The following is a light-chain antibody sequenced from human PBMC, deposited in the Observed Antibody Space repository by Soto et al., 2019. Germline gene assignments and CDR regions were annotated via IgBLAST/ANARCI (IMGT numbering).Light chain of an antibody. Sequence: EIVLTQSPGTLSLSPGERATLSCRASQSVSSSYLAWYQQKPGQAPRLLIYGASSRATGIPDRFSGSGSGTDFTLTSSRLEPEDFAVYYFQQYCSSLWTFGQGTKVEIK. J-gene: IGKJ1*01. CDR3: QQYCSSLWT. V-gene: IGKV3-20*01. CDR2: GAS. CDR1: QSVSSSY.